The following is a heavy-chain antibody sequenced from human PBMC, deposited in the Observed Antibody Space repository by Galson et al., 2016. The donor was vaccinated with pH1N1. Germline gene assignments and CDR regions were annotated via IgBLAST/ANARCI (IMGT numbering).Heavy chain of an antibody. CDR1: GYTLSRYY. J-gene: IGHJ4*02. Sequence: SVKVSCKASGYTLSRYYMHWLRQAPGQGLEWMGIIDPSSGSTTYAQKFQGRVTMTHDTATNTAYMELSSLRSDDTAVYYCARRDYFDYWGQGTLVAVSS. CDR2: IDPSSGST. V-gene: IGHV1-46*03. CDR3: ARRDYFDY.